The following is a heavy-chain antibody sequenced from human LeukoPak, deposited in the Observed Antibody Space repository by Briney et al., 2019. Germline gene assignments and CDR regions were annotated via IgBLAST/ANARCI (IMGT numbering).Heavy chain of an antibody. V-gene: IGHV3-21*01. CDR3: ARGLDY. J-gene: IGHJ4*02. CDR2: ISSGSSYI. Sequence: GGSLRLSCAASGFTFSGYSMNWVRQAPGKGLEWVSCISSGSSYIYYADSVKGRFTISRDNAKNSLFLQMSSLRDEDTAVYYCARGLDYWGQGTLVTVSS. CDR1: GFTFSGYS.